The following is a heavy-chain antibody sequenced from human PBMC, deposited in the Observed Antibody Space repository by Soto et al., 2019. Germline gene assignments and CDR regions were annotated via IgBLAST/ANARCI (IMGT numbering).Heavy chain of an antibody. CDR2: ISYDGSNK. CDR3: AKKRKDLPVYFFDY. V-gene: IGHV3-30*18. J-gene: IGHJ4*02. Sequence: QVQLVESGGGVVQPGRSLRLSCAASGFTFSSYGMHWVRQAPGKGLEWVAVISYDGSNKYYADSVKGRFTISRDNSKNTLYMQMNSLRAEDTAVYYCAKKRKDLPVYFFDYWGQGTLVTVSS. CDR1: GFTFSSYG.